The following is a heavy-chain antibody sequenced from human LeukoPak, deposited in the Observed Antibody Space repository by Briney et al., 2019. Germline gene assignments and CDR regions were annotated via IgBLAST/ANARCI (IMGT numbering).Heavy chain of an antibody. V-gene: IGHV3-73*01. Sequence: PGGSLKLSCAASGFTFSGSAMHWVRQASGKGLEWVGRIRSKANSYATAYAASVEGRFTISRDDSKNTAYLQMNSLKTEDTAVYYCTRLDCSGGSCYDLGYGMDVWGKGTTVTVSS. CDR1: GFTFSGSA. CDR3: TRLDCSGGSCYDLGYGMDV. J-gene: IGHJ6*04. D-gene: IGHD2-15*01. CDR2: IRSKANSYAT.